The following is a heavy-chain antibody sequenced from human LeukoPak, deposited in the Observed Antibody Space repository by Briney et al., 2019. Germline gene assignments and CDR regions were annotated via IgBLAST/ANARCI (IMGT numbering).Heavy chain of an antibody. Sequence: GGSLRLSCAASGFTFSSYGMHWVRQAPGKGLEWVAVISYDGSNKYYADSVKGRFTISRDNSKNTLYLQMNSLRAEDTAVYYCAKDPYYYDSSGYYQGYYYYGMDVWGQGTTVTVSS. D-gene: IGHD3-22*01. CDR1: GFTFSSYG. V-gene: IGHV3-30*18. CDR2: ISYDGSNK. CDR3: AKDPYYYDSSGYYQGYYYYGMDV. J-gene: IGHJ6*02.